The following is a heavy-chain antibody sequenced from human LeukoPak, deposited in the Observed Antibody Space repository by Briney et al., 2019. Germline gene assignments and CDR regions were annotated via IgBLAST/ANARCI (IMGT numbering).Heavy chain of an antibody. CDR1: GGSISSYY. D-gene: IGHD1-26*01. Sequence: KPSETLSLTCTVSGGSISSYYWSWIRQPPGKGLEWIGYIYYSGSTNYNPSLKSRVTMSVDTSKNQFSLKLSSVTAADTAAYYCARVTISGSHKLYYFDYWGQGTLVTVSS. J-gene: IGHJ4*02. CDR2: IYYSGST. CDR3: ARVTISGSHKLYYFDY. V-gene: IGHV4-59*01.